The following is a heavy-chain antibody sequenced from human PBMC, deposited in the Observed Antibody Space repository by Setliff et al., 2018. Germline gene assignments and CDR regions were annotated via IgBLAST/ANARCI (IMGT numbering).Heavy chain of an antibody. J-gene: IGHJ6*03. CDR3: ARTYYYASSGYRGYYYYLDV. CDR1: GYAFTGYY. V-gene: IGHV1-2*06. CDR2: INPNSGGT. Sequence: ASVKVSCKASGYAFTGYYIHWVRQAPGQGLEWMGRINPNSGGTNYAQKFQGRVTMTRDTSISTAYMELSRLRSDDTAVYYCARTYYYASSGYRGYYYYLDVWGKGTTVTVSS. D-gene: IGHD3-22*01.